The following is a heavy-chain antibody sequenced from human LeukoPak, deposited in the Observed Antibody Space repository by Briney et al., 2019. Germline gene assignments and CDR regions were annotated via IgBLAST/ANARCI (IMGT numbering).Heavy chain of an antibody. CDR1: GGSISSYY. D-gene: IGHD3-16*02. CDR3: AREKELTFGGVIVNWFDP. CDR2: IYYSGST. Sequence: SETLSLTCTVSGGSISSYYWSWIRQPPGKGLEWIGYIYYSGSTNYNPSLKSRVTISVDTSKNQFSLKLSSVTAADTAVYYCAREKELTFGGVIVNWFDPWGQGTLVTVSS. J-gene: IGHJ5*02. V-gene: IGHV4-59*01.